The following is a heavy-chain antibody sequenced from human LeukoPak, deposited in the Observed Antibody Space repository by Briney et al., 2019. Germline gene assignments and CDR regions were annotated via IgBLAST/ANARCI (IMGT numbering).Heavy chain of an antibody. J-gene: IGHJ4*02. CDR3: ARHAAVPAYFDY. CDR1: GGSISSSSYY. CDR2: IYYSGST. Sequence: SETLSLTCTVSGGSISSSSYYWGWIRQPPGKGLEWIGSIYYSGSTYYNPSLNSRVTISVDTSKNQFSLKLSSVTAADTAVYYCARHAAVPAYFDYWGQGTLVTVS. D-gene: IGHD2-2*01. V-gene: IGHV4-39*01.